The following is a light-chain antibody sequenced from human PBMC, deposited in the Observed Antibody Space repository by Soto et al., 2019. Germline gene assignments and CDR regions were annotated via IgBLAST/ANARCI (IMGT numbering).Light chain of an antibody. Sequence: DIQMTQSPSTLSASVGDRVTITCRASQSISSWLAWYQQKPGKAPKLLIYKASSLGSGVPSRFSGSGSGTEITLTISSLQPDDFATYYCQQYNSYSTFGQGTKVDIK. CDR1: QSISSW. J-gene: IGKJ1*01. V-gene: IGKV1-5*03. CDR2: KAS. CDR3: QQYNSYST.